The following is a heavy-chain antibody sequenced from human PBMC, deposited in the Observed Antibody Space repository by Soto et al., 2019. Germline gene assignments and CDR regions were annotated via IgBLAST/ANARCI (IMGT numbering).Heavy chain of an antibody. D-gene: IGHD6-25*01. CDR3: TRLGGMHRLGPNFDY. CDR2: IYSGGST. V-gene: IGHV3-53*02. J-gene: IGHJ4*02. Sequence: EVQLVETGGGLIQPGGSLRLSCAASGFTVSSNYMSWVRQAPGKGLEWVSVIYSGGSTYYADSVKGRFTISRDNSKNTLYLQMNSLRAEDTAVYYCTRLGGMHRLGPNFDYWGQGPLVTVSS. CDR1: GFTVSSNY.